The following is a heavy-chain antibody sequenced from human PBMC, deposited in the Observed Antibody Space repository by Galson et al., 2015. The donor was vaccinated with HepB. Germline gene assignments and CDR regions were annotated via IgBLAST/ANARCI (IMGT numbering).Heavy chain of an antibody. CDR1: GFTFSDYY. CDR2: IGSTGTYT. Sequence: SLRLSCAASGFTFSDYYMSWIRQAPGKGLEWLSYIGSTGTYTNYADSVKGRFTISRDNAKNSLYLQMNNLRAEDTAVYYCARVADADYGDHSHFDYWGQGTLVTVSS. CDR3: ARVADADYGDHSHFDY. D-gene: IGHD4-17*01. J-gene: IGHJ4*02. V-gene: IGHV3-11*06.